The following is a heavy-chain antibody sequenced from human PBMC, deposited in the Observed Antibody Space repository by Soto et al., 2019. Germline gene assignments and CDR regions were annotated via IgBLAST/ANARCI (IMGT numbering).Heavy chain of an antibody. CDR3: ARRYLVRGVIITDAFDI. J-gene: IGHJ3*02. Sequence: SETLSLTCTVSGGSISSSSYYWGGIRQPPGKGLEWIGSIYYSGGTYYNPSLKSRVTISVDTSKNQFSLKLSSVTAADTAVYYCARRYLVRGVIITDAFDIWGQGTMVTVSS. CDR2: IYYSGGT. CDR1: GGSISSSSYY. V-gene: IGHV4-39*01. D-gene: IGHD3-10*01.